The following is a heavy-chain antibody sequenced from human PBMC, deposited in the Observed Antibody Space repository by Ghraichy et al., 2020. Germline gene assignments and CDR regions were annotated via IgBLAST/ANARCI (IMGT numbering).Heavy chain of an antibody. CDR2: IYTSGST. CDR1: GGSISSGSYY. V-gene: IGHV4-61*02. D-gene: IGHD2-2*01. CDR3: AGGSIHEDCSSTSCYH. Sequence: SETLSLTCTVSGGSISSGSYYWSWIRQPAGKGLEWIGRIYTSGSTNYNPSLKSRVTISVDTSKNQFSLKLSSVTAADTAVYYCAGGSIHEDCSSTSCYHWGQGTLVTVSS. J-gene: IGHJ4*02.